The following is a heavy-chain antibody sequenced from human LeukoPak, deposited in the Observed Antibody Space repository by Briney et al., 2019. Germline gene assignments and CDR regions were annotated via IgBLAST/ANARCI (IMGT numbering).Heavy chain of an antibody. CDR3: ARDRAWGGSCYDS. Sequence: PGGSLRLSCSPSGFTFSASGMHWVRQVPGKGLEWVAGIWYDGSKKYHADSVKGRFTISRDKNTLYLQMNSLRAEDSAVYYCARDRAWGGSCYDSWGQGTLVTVSS. J-gene: IGHJ4*02. CDR1: GFTFSASG. V-gene: IGHV3-33*01. D-gene: IGHD2-15*01. CDR2: IWYDGSKK.